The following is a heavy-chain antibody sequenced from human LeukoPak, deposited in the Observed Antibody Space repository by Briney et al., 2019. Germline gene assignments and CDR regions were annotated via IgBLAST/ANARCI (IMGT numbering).Heavy chain of an antibody. CDR1: GFTFSDYY. Sequence: GGSLRLSCAASGFTFSDYYMSWVRQAPGKGLEWVANIKQDGSEKYYVDSVKGRFTISRDNAKNSLYLQMNSLRAEDTAVYYCAREGYGSGSSDYWGQGTLVTVSS. J-gene: IGHJ4*02. V-gene: IGHV3-7*01. CDR3: AREGYGSGSSDY. D-gene: IGHD3-10*01. CDR2: IKQDGSEK.